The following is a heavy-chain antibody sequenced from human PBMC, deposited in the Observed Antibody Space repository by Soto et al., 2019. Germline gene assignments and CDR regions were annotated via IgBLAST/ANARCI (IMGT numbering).Heavy chain of an antibody. Sequence: GGSLRLSCAASGSTFSSYAVTWVRQAPGMGLEWVSTISGSGGHTFYADSVKGRFIISRDNSKNTLYLQMDSLRAEDTAVYYCAKRDSSVGYVMDVWGQGTTVTVSS. CDR3: AKRDSSVGYVMDV. J-gene: IGHJ6*02. CDR1: GSTFSSYA. D-gene: IGHD1-26*01. CDR2: ISGSGGHT. V-gene: IGHV3-23*01.